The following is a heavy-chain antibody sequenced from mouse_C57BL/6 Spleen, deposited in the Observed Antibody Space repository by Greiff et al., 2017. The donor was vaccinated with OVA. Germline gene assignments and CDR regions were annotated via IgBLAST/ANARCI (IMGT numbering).Heavy chain of an antibody. Sequence: EVQGVESGGGLVQPGGSLKLSCAASGFTFSDYGMAWVRQAPSKGPEWVAFISNLAYSIYYADTVTGRFTISRENAKNTLYLEMSSLRSEDTAMYYCARSGYHGAMDYWGQGTSVTVSS. CDR3: ARSGYHGAMDY. V-gene: IGHV5-15*01. CDR2: ISNLAYSI. CDR1: GFTFSDYG. D-gene: IGHD3-1*01. J-gene: IGHJ4*01.